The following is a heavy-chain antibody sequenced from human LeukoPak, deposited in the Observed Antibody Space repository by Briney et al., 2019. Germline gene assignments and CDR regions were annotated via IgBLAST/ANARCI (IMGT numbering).Heavy chain of an antibody. CDR1: GFTFSTYN. J-gene: IGHJ6*03. Sequence: PGGSLGLSCAASGFTFSTYNMNWVRQAPGKGLEWVSSITSSSSYIYYADSVKGRFTISRDNAKDSLYLQMNSLRDEDTAVYYCARDPYSGSYGDYYYYYMDVWGKGTTVTISS. CDR2: ITSSSSYI. D-gene: IGHD1-26*01. CDR3: ARDPYSGSYGDYYYYYMDV. V-gene: IGHV3-21*01.